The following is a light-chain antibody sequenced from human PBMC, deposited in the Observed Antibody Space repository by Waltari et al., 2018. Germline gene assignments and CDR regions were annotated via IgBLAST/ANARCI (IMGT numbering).Light chain of an antibody. CDR2: AAS. CDR1: QGISND. CDR3: LQHNSYPWT. V-gene: IGKV1-17*01. Sequence: DIQMTQSPSSLSASVGDRVTITCRASQGISNDLGWYQQKPGEAPKRLIYAASSLQSGILSRFSGSGSRTEFTLTISSMQAEDFATYYCLQHNSYPWTFGQGTKVEIK. J-gene: IGKJ1*01.